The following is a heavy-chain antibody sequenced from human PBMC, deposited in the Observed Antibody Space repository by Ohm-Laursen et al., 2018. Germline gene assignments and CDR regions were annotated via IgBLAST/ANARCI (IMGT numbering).Heavy chain of an antibody. J-gene: IGHJ4*02. CDR2: ISSSGNTI. CDR1: GFTFSSYE. D-gene: IGHD6-13*01. V-gene: IGHV3-48*03. CDR3: ARVGYSSSCDY. Sequence: SLRLSCAASGFTFSSYEMNWVRQAPGKGLEWVSYISSSGNTIYYADSVKGRFTISRDNAKNSLYLQMNSLRAEDTAVYYCARVGYSSSCDYWGQGTLVTVSS.